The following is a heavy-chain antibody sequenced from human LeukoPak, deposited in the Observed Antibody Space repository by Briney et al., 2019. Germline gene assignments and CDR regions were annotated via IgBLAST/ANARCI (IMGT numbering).Heavy chain of an antibody. V-gene: IGHV3-21*01. CDR3: ARRRENGVNVPGLGSNLPPDY. CDR1: GFTFSSYS. CDR2: ITDSSSYI. D-gene: IGHD3-10*02. J-gene: IGHJ4*02. Sequence: GGSLRLSCAASGFTFSSYSMNWVRQAPGKGLEWVSSITDSSSYIYYADSVKGRFTIPRDNAKSSLYLQMNSLRGDDTAVYYCARRRENGVNVPGLGSNLPPDYWGQGTLVTVSS.